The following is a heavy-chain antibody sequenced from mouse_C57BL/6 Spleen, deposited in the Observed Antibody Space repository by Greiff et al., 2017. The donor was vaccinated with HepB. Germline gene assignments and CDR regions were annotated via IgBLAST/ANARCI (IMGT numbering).Heavy chain of an antibody. CDR2: IYPGDGDT. J-gene: IGHJ4*01. D-gene: IGHD3-1*01. V-gene: IGHV1-80*01. CDR1: GYAFSSYW. CDR3: AREDGGSVYAMDY. Sequence: LQESGAELVKPGASVKISCKASGYAFSSYWMNWVKQRPGKGLEWIGQIYPGDGDTNYNGKFKGKATLTADKSSSTAYMQLSSLTSEDSAVYFCAREDGGSVYAMDYWGQGTSVTVSS.